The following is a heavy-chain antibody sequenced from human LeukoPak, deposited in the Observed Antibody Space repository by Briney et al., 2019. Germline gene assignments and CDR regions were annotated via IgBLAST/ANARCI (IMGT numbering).Heavy chain of an antibody. CDR1: GGSISSGGYY. CDR2: IYYSGST. Sequence: SQTLSLTCTVSGGSISSGGYYWSWIRQPPGKGLEWIGNIYYSGSTYYNPSLKSRVTISVDTSKNQFSLKLSSVTAADTAVYYCARAYYDFWSGYYSYYFDYWGQGTLVTVSS. V-gene: IGHV4-31*03. J-gene: IGHJ4*02. D-gene: IGHD3-3*01. CDR3: ARAYYDFWSGYYSYYFDY.